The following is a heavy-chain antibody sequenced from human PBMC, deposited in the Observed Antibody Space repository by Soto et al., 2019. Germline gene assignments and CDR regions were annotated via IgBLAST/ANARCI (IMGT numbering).Heavy chain of an antibody. CDR3: ARHEFGSPSGITIFGATFLRY. J-gene: IGHJ4*02. Sequence: GDSLKISCKGSGYSITSYWIGWVRQMPGKGLEWMGIIYPGDSDTRYSPSFQGQVTISADKSISTAYLQWSSLKASDTAMYYCARHEFGSPSGITIFGATFLRYWGQGTLVTVSS. D-gene: IGHD3-3*01. CDR1: GYSITSYW. CDR2: IYPGDSDT. V-gene: IGHV5-51*01.